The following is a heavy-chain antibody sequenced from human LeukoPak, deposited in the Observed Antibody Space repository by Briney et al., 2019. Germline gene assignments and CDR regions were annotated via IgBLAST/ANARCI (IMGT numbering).Heavy chain of an antibody. V-gene: IGHV3-23*01. CDR3: AKDAQGLVRGGIYFDF. J-gene: IGHJ4*02. CDR2: MSGSGSST. Sequence: GGSLRLSCAASGFTFKTYAMTWVRQVPGKGPEWVSSMSGSGSSTDYADSVKGRFTISRDNSKNTLYLQMNSLRAEDTALYYCAKDAQGLVRGGIYFDFWGQGSLVTVSS. CDR1: GFTFKTYA. D-gene: IGHD6-19*01.